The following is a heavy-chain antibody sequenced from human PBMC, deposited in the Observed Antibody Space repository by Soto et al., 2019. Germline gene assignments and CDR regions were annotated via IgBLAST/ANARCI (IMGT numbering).Heavy chain of an antibody. CDR2: ISAYNGNT. CDR3: ARIAARLYYYYGMDV. Sequence: QVQLVQSGAEVKKPGASVKVSCKASGYTFTSYGISWVRQAPGQGLEWMGWISAYNGNTNYAQKLQGRVTMTTATSTSTAYMERRSLRSDDTAVYYCARIAARLYYYYGMDVWGQGTTVTVSS. CDR1: GYTFTSYG. V-gene: IGHV1-18*01. D-gene: IGHD6-6*01. J-gene: IGHJ6*02.